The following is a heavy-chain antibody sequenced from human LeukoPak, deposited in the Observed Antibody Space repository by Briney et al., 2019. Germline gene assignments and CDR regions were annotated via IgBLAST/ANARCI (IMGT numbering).Heavy chain of an antibody. D-gene: IGHD3-10*01. CDR2: IYYSGST. CDR3: SRLTIVRGVNY. CDR1: GGSISSSSYY. J-gene: IGHJ4*02. V-gene: IGHV4-39*01. Sequence: SETLSLTCTVSGGSISSSSYYWGWIRQPPGKGLEWIGSIYYSGSTYYNPSLKSRVTISVDTSKNQFSLKLNSVTAADTAVYYCSRLTIVRGVNYWGQGTLVSVSS.